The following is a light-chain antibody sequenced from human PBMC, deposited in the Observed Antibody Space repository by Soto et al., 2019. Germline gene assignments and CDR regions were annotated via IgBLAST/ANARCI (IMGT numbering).Light chain of an antibody. CDR2: GAS. Sequence: EIVMTQSPATLSVSPGERATLSCRASQSVSSNLAWYQQKPGQAPRLLIYGASTRATGITARFSGSGSGTEFTLTVRSLQSEDFAVYYCQQYNRWPFTFGPGTRVDI. V-gene: IGKV3-15*01. J-gene: IGKJ3*01. CDR3: QQYNRWPFT. CDR1: QSVSSN.